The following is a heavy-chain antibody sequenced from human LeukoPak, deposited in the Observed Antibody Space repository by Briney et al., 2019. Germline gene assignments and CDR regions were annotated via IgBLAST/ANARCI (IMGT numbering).Heavy chain of an antibody. CDR3: AKAVKWELPLRS. V-gene: IGHV3-23*01. CDR2: ISISGSST. D-gene: IGHD1-26*01. J-gene: IGHJ5*02. CDR1: GFTFNNYA. Sequence: PGGALRLSCAASGFTFNNYAVSWARQAPGKGLEWVSAISISGSSTYYADSVKGRFSISRDNSKNTLYLQMSSLRAEDTAIYYCAKAVKWELPLRSWGQGTLVTVSS.